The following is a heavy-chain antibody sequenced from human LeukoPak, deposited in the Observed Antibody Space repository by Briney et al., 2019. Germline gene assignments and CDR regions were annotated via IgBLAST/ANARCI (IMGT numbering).Heavy chain of an antibody. CDR2: INSINAV. CDR3: ARVSARGYDY. CDR1: GFMFYTYI. V-gene: IGHV3-48*01. Sequence: GRSLRLSCAASGFMFYTYIVTWVRQAPGKGLEWISYINSINAVYYTDSVQGRFNISRDNAKNSLYLQMNSLRVEDTAMYYCARVSARGYDYWGRGTLVTVSS. J-gene: IGHJ4*02. D-gene: IGHD5-18*01.